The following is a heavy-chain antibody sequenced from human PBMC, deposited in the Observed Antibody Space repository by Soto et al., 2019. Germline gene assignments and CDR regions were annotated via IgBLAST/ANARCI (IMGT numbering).Heavy chain of an antibody. CDR1: GFTFSSYG. J-gene: IGHJ3*02. CDR2: IWYDGSNK. Sequence: GGSLRLSCAASGFTFSSYGMHWVRQAPGKGLEWVAVIWYDGSNKYYADSVKGRFTISRDNSKNTLYLQMNSLRAEDTAVYYCARVLGDYGQQRDAFDIWGQGTIVTVSS. CDR3: ARVLGDYGQQRDAFDI. V-gene: IGHV3-33*01. D-gene: IGHD4-17*01.